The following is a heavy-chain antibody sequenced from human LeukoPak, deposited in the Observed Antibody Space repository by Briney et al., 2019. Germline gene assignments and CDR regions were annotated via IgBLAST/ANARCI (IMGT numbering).Heavy chain of an antibody. CDR3: ARDQAAGTSLYYRMDV. D-gene: IGHD6-25*01. CDR1: GGSISTYY. Sequence: ETLSLTCTVSGGSISTYYWSWIRQPPGKGLEWIGYSYYSGSNNYNPSLKSRVTISVDTSKNQFSLKLSSVTAADTAVYYCARDQAAGTSLYYRMDVWGQGTTDTVS. J-gene: IGHJ6*02. V-gene: IGHV4-59*01. CDR2: SYYSGSN.